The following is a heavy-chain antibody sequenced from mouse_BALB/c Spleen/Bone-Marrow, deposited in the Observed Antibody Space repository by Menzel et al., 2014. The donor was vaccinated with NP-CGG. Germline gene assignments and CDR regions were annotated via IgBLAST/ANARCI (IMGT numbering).Heavy chain of an antibody. CDR1: GLTFSSYT. J-gene: IGHJ4*01. V-gene: IGHV5-6-4*01. CDR3: TRDLYDGYSYYAMDY. CDR2: ISSGGSYT. D-gene: IGHD2-3*01. Sequence: EVKVEESGGGLVKPGGSLKLSCAASGLTFSSYTMSWVRQTPEKRLEWVATISSGGSYTYYPDSVKGRFTISRDNAKNTLYLQMSSLKSEDTAMYYCTRDLYDGYSYYAMDYWGQGTSVTVSS.